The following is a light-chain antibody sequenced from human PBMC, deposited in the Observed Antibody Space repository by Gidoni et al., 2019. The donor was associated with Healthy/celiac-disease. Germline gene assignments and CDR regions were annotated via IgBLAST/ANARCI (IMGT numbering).Light chain of an antibody. CDR3: QQYNSYPLP. CDR1: QSISSW. V-gene: IGKV1-5*03. Sequence: DIQMTQSPSTLSASVGDRVTITCRASQSISSWLAWYQQKPGKAPKLLIYKASSLESGVPSRFRGSGSGTEFTLTISSLQPDDFATYYCQQYNSYPLPFGGGTQVELK. J-gene: IGKJ4*01. CDR2: KAS.